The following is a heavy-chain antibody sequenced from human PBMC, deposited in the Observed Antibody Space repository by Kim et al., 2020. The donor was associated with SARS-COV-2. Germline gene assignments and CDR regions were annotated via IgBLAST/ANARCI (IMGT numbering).Heavy chain of an antibody. CDR3: AKGLLRGVLLRDYDAFDL. CDR2: ISWDSASV. D-gene: IGHD3-10*01. CDR1: GFAFGDYA. Sequence: GGSLRLSCAASGFAFGDYAMHWVRQVPGKGLEWVLGISWDSASVSYLDSVRDRFAVSRDNVKNTFYLEMSALRSEDTALYFCAKGLLRGVLLRDYDAFDLWRGGPWLSVSS. V-gene: IGHV3-9*01. J-gene: IGHJ3*01.